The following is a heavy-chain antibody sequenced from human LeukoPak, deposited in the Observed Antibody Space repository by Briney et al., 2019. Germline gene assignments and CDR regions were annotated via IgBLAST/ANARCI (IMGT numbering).Heavy chain of an antibody. CDR2: IKSKTDGGTT. V-gene: IGHV3-15*01. J-gene: IGHJ4*02. CDR1: GFTFSNAW. D-gene: IGHD3-22*01. CDR3: TTDAVYYYDSSGNFDY. Sequence: GGSLRLSCAAFGFTFSNAWMRWVRQAPGKGLEWVGSIKSKTDGGTTDYAAPVKGRFTISRDDSKNTLYLQMNSLKTEDTAVYYCTTDAVYYYDSSGNFDYWGQGTLVTVSS.